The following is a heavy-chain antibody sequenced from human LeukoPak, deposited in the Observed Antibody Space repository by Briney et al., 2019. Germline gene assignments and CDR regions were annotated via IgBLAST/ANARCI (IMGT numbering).Heavy chain of an antibody. CDR3: ARALADDYGDYNWFDP. J-gene: IGHJ5*02. D-gene: IGHD4-17*01. CDR1: GGTFSSHA. V-gene: IGHV1-69*13. Sequence: SVKVSCKASGGTFSSHAITWVRQAPGQGLEWMGGFIPRFGMSNYARRLQGRVTITADESTSTAYMELSSLRSEDTAVYYCARALADDYGDYNWFDPWGQGTPATVSS. CDR2: FIPRFGMS.